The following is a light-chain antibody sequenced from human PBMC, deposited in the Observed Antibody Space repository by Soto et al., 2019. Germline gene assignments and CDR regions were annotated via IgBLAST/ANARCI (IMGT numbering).Light chain of an antibody. V-gene: IGLV4-69*02. Sequence: QAVVTQSPSASASLGASVNLTCTLTGGHSTYSIGWHQQQPQRGPRFLMRLTSDGSHSKGDGIPDRFSGSSSGAERFLTISSLQSEDEADYYCQTWGRGIVVFGGGTQLTVL. CDR3: QTWGRGIVV. CDR1: GGHSTYS. J-gene: IGLJ2*01. CDR2: LTSDGSH.